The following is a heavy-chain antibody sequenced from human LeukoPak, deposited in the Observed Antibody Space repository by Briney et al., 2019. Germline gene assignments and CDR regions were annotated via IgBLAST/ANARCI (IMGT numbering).Heavy chain of an antibody. Sequence: SQTLSLTCTVSGVSISSGDYYWSWIRQPPGKGLEWIGYIYYSGSTYYNPSLKSRVTISVDTSKNQFSLKLSSVTAADTAVYYCARVWVTTRGFDYWGQGTLVTVSS. V-gene: IGHV4-30-4*01. CDR3: ARVWVTTRGFDY. J-gene: IGHJ4*02. CDR1: GVSISSGDYY. CDR2: IYYSGST. D-gene: IGHD4-17*01.